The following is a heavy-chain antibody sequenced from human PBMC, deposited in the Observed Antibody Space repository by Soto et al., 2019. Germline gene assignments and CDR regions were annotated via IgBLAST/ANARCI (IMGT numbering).Heavy chain of an antibody. J-gene: IGHJ3*02. V-gene: IGHV5-51*01. CDR1: GYGFSSYW. D-gene: IGHD3-22*01. CDR3: ARIGRYYDSSGYPTPNDAFDI. Sequence: GESLEISFKGSGYGFSSYWIGWVRPMPGKGLEWVGIIYPGDSDTRYSPSFQGQVTISADKSISTAYLQWSSLKASDTAMYYCARIGRYYDSSGYPTPNDAFDIWGQGTMVTVSS. CDR2: IYPGDSDT.